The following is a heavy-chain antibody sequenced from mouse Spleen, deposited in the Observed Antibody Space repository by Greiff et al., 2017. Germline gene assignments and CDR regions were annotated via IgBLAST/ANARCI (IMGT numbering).Heavy chain of an antibody. CDR2: IHPNSGST. V-gene: IGHV1-64*01. CDR1: GYTFTSYW. J-gene: IGHJ2*01. D-gene: IGHD2-13*01. CDR3: ARYYYGDYLIDY. Sequence: VKLQQPGAELVKPGASVKLSCKASGYTFTSYWMHWVKQRPGQGLEWIGMIHPNSGSTNYNEKFKSKATLTVDKSSSTAYMQLSSLTSEDSAVYYCARYYYGDYLIDYWGQGTTLTVSS.